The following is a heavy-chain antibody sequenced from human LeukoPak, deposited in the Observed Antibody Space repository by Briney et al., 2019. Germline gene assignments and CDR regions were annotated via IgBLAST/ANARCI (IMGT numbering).Heavy chain of an antibody. CDR2: ISSSSNTM. D-gene: IGHD1-26*01. V-gene: IGHV3-48*02. CDR1: GFTFSSYS. CDR3: ARGGGLYSGTSYFDY. J-gene: IGHJ4*02. Sequence: LGGSLRLSCAASGFTFSSYSMNWVRQAPGKGLEWVSYISSSSNTMYYADSVKGRFTISRDNAKNSLYLQMNSLRDEDMAVYYCARGGGLYSGTSYFDYWGQGTLVTVSS.